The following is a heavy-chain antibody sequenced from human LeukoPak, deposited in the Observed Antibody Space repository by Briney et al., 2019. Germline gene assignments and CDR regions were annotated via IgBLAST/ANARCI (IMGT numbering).Heavy chain of an antibody. Sequence: GVSLQISCKGSGYSFTSYWIGWVRRMPGRGLEWMGIIYPGDSDTRYSPSFQGQVTISADKSISTAYLQWISLKASDTAMYYCARVVPAAQNDYWGQGTLVTVSS. CDR1: GYSFTSYW. V-gene: IGHV5-51*01. CDR2: IYPGDSDT. J-gene: IGHJ4*02. D-gene: IGHD2-2*01. CDR3: ARVVPAAQNDY.